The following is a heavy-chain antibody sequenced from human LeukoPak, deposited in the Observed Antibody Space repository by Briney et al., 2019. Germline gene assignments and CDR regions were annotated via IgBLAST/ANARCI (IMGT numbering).Heavy chain of an antibody. CDR1: GYIFNGYY. Sequence: GASVKVSCKASGYIFNGYYMHWVRQAPGQGLEWMGWINPYSGGTNYAQKFQGRVTMTRDTSISTAYMELSRLRSDDRAVYYCARVEEKSVPTYWSFDVWGRGTLVTVSS. CDR2: INPYSGGT. CDR3: ARVEEKSVPTYWSFDV. J-gene: IGHJ2*01. D-gene: IGHD2-2*01. V-gene: IGHV1-2*02.